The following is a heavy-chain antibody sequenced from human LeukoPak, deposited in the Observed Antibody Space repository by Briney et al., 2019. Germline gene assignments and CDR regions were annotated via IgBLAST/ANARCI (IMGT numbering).Heavy chain of an antibody. CDR1: GFTVSTNY. V-gene: IGHV3-66*01. D-gene: IGHD6-13*01. J-gene: IGHJ4*02. CDR2: IYSGGST. CDR3: AKDPGPIAAAGHFDY. Sequence: GGSLRLSCAASGFTVSTNYMSWVRQAPGKGLEWVSVIYSGGSTYYADSVKGRFTISRDSSKNTLYLQMNSLRAEDTAVYYCAKDPGPIAAAGHFDYWGQGTLVTVSS.